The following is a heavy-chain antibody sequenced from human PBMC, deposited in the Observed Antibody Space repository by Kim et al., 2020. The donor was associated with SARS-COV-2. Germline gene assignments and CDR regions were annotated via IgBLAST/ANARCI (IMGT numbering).Heavy chain of an antibody. V-gene: IGHV1-46*01. CDR2: INPSGGST. Sequence: ASVKVSCKASGYTFTSYYMHWVRQAPGQGLEWMGIINPSGGSTSYAQKFQGRVTMTRDTSTSTVYMELSSLRSEDTAVYYCARQYCSSTSCYRLDYYYYGMDVWGQGTTVTVSS. CDR3: ARQYCSSTSCYRLDYYYYGMDV. D-gene: IGHD2-2*01. J-gene: IGHJ6*02. CDR1: GYTFTSYY.